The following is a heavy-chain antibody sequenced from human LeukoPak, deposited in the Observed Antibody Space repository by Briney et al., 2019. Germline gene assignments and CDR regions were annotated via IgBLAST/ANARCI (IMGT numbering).Heavy chain of an antibody. J-gene: IGHJ4*02. CDR1: GGSISIYY. CDR2: TYNSGST. Sequence: SETLSLTCTVSGGSISIYYWSWIRQPPGKGLEWIGYTYNSGSTNYNPSLKSRITISVDTSKNQFSLKLSSVTAADTAVYYCARFAYCGGHCWYYFDYWGQGSLVTVSS. V-gene: IGHV4-59*01. CDR3: ARFAYCGGHCWYYFDY. D-gene: IGHD2-21*02.